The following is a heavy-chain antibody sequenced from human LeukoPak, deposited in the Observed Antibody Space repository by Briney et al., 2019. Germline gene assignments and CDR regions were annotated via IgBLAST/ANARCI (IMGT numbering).Heavy chain of an antibody. CDR2: FDPENAEI. D-gene: IGHD3-3*01. Sequence: ASVKVSCKLSGNTLRELPIQWVRQAGGKGLEWMAGFDPENAEIVYAQKFQGRVTMTEDTSTNTAYMELTSLTSDDTALYYCATRGSDFWSGFDYWGQGTQVSVSA. V-gene: IGHV1-24*01. CDR1: GNTLRELP. J-gene: IGHJ4*02. CDR3: ATRGSDFWSGFDY.